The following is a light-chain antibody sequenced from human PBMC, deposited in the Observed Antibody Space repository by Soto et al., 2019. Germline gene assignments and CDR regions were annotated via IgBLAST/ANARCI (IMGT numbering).Light chain of an antibody. CDR3: QVWDSSSDLVV. J-gene: IGLJ2*01. V-gene: IGLV3-21*02. CDR1: KIGSKS. CDR2: DDS. Sequence: SYELTQPPSVSVAPGQTARITCGGNKIGSKSVHWYQQKPGQAPVLVVYDDSDRPSGIPERFSGSNSGNTATLTISRVEAGDEADYYCQVWDSSSDLVVFGGGTKVTVL.